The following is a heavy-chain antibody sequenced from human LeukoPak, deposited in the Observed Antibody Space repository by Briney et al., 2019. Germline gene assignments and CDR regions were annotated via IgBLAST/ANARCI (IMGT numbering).Heavy chain of an antibody. CDR3: AREGREQQLDY. CDR1: GFTFSSSA. V-gene: IGHV3-23*01. Sequence: QSGGSLRLSCAAPGFTFSSSAMSWVRQAPGKGLEWVSNISGSGSGGSTYYADSVKGRFTISRDNSKNTLYLQMNSLRAEDTAVYYCAREGREQQLDYWGQGTLVTVSS. D-gene: IGHD6-13*01. J-gene: IGHJ4*02. CDR2: ISGSGSGGST.